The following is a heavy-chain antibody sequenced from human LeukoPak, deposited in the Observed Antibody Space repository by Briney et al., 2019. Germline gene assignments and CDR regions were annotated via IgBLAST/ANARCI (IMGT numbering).Heavy chain of an antibody. CDR3: ARHEPTYYYDSSGYYYRSSAFDI. CDR2: INHSGST. D-gene: IGHD3-22*01. J-gene: IGHJ3*02. CDR1: GGSFSGYY. Sequence: SETLSLTCAVYGGSFSGYYWSWIRQPPGKGLEWIGEINHSGSTNYNPSLKSRVTISVDTSKNQFSLKLSSVTAADTAVYYCARHEPTYYYDSSGYYYRSSAFDIWGQGTMVTVSS. V-gene: IGHV4-34*01.